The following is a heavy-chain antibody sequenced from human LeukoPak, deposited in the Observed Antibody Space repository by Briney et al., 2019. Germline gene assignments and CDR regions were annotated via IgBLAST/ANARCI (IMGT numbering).Heavy chain of an antibody. CDR1: GYTLTELS. J-gene: IGHJ4*02. D-gene: IGHD3-3*01. V-gene: IGHV1-46*01. CDR2: INPSGGST. CDR3: ARGHNYDFWSGYYRPLDY. Sequence: ASVKVSCKVSGYTLTELSMHWVRQAPGQGLEWMGIINPSGGSTSYAQKFQGRVTMTRDTSTSTVYMELSSLRSEDTAVYYCARGHNYDFWSGYYRPLDYWGQGTLVTVSS.